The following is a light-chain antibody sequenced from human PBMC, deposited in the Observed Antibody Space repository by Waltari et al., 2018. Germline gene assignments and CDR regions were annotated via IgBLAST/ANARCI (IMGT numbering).Light chain of an antibody. Sequence: QSALIQPRSVSRSPGQSVIISCAGSSSDVGAYDYVSWYQHHPGKAPTLIIYDVIERPSGVPDRFSGSKSGNPASLTISGLQAEDEADYYCCSFAGNYANHVFGTGTKLTVL. V-gene: IGLV2-11*01. CDR1: SSDVGAYDY. CDR3: CSFAGNYANHV. J-gene: IGLJ1*01. CDR2: DVI.